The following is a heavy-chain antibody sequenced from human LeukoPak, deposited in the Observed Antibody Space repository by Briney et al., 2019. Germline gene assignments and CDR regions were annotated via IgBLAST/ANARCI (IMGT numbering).Heavy chain of an antibody. D-gene: IGHD3-10*01. CDR3: AKDSAAPISITMVRGRWYFDY. CDR1: GFTFSNYE. CDR2: IRYDGSNK. Sequence: GGSLRLSCAASGFTFSNYEMNWVRQAPGKGLEWVAFIRYDGSNKYHADSVKGRFTISRDNSKNTMYLQMNSLRAEDTAVYYCAKDSAAPISITMVRGRWYFDYWGQGTLVTVSS. V-gene: IGHV3-30*02. J-gene: IGHJ4*02.